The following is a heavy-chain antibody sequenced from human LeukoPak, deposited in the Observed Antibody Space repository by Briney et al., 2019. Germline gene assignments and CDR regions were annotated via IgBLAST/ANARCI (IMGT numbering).Heavy chain of an antibody. CDR1: GFTFSSYE. D-gene: IGHD2-15*01. Sequence: PGGSLRLSCAASGFTFSSYEMNWVRQAPGKGLEWVSYISSSGSTIYYADSVKGRCTISRDNAKNSLYLQMNSLRAEDTAVYYCARGLVVVAAPRYYGMDVWGQGTTVTVSS. J-gene: IGHJ6*02. CDR2: ISSSGSTI. V-gene: IGHV3-48*03. CDR3: ARGLVVVAAPRYYGMDV.